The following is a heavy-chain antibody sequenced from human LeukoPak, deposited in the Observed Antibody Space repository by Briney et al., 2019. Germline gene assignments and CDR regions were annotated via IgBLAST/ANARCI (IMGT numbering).Heavy chain of an antibody. J-gene: IGHJ4*02. V-gene: IGHV4-59*01. CDR3: AREANYYGSGSYFEGTFDH. CDR1: GGSISSYS. Sequence: SETLSLTCTVSGGSISSYSWSWIRQPPGKGLEWIGYIYYSGSTNYNPSLKSRVTMSVDTSKKQFSLNLSSVTAADTAVYYCAREANYYGSGSYFEGTFDHWGQGSLVIVSS. D-gene: IGHD3-10*01. CDR2: IYYSGST.